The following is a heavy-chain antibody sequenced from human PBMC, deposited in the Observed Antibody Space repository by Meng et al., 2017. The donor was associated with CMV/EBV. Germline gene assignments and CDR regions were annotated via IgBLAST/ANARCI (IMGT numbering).Heavy chain of an antibody. CDR2: ISYDGSNK. CDR1: GFTFSSYA. V-gene: IGHV3-30-3*01. Sequence: LSLTCAASGFTFSSYAMHWVRQAPGKGLEWVAVISYDGSNKYYADSVKGRFTISRDNSKNTLYLQMNSLRAEDTAVYYCARCTNGVCYFDYWGQGTLVTVSS. D-gene: IGHD2-8*01. CDR3: ARCTNGVCYFDY. J-gene: IGHJ4*02.